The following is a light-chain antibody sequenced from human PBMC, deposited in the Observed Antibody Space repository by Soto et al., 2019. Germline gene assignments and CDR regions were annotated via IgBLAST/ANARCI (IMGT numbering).Light chain of an antibody. J-gene: IGLJ2*01. V-gene: IGLV1-40*01. Sequence: QSVLTQPPSVSGAPGQRVTISCTGSSSNIGAGYDVHWYQQLPGRAPKLVIYGNTNRPSGVPDRFSGSKSGASASLGITGLQAEDEADYYCLYFDSSLSVVFGGGTKVTVL. CDR1: SSNIGAGYD. CDR2: GNT. CDR3: LYFDSSLSVV.